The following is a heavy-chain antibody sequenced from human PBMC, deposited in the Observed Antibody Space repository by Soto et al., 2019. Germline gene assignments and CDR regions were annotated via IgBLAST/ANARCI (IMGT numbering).Heavy chain of an antibody. D-gene: IGHD3-10*01. J-gene: IGHJ4*02. V-gene: IGHV4-59*01. CDR3: ARALRGDY. CDR1: GGSMINFY. Sequence: SETLSLTCTVSGGSMINFYWSWSRQPPGKGLEWIGYVYYNANTNYNPSLKSRVTMSVDTSKNQFSLKVRSVTAADTAVYYCARALRGDYWGRGTLVTVSS. CDR2: VYYNANT.